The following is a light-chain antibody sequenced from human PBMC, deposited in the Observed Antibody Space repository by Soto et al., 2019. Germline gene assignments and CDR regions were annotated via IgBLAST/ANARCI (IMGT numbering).Light chain of an antibody. J-gene: IGKJ1*01. CDR2: KAS. V-gene: IGKV1-5*03. Sequence: DIQMTQSPSTLSGSVGVRVTITCRASQSISTYLAWYQQKPGKAPKLLIYKASSLESGVPSRFSGSGSGTEFTLTISSLQPDDFATYYCQQYNSYRWTFGLGTKVDIK. CDR1: QSISTY. CDR3: QQYNSYRWT.